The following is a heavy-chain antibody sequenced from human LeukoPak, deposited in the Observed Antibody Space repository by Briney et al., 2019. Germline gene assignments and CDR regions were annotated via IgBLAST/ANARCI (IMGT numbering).Heavy chain of an antibody. CDR3: ARDPGYSIDY. V-gene: IGHV3-30-3*01. D-gene: IGHD6-13*01. Sequence: PGGSLRLSCAASGFTFSSYAMHWVRQAPGKGLEWVAVISYDGSNKYYADSVKGRFTISRDNSKNTLYLQMNSLRAEDTAVYYCARDPGYSIDYWGQGTLVTVSS. CDR2: ISYDGSNK. CDR1: GFTFSSYA. J-gene: IGHJ4*02.